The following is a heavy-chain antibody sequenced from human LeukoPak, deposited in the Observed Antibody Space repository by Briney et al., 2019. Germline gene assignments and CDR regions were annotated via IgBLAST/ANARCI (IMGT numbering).Heavy chain of an antibody. J-gene: IGHJ4*02. Sequence: ESGPTLVKPTQTLTLTCTFSGFSLSTSGVGVGWIRQPPGKALEWLALIYWNDDKRYSPSLKSRLTITKDTSKNQVVLTMTNMDPVDTATYYCAHSLYYYDSSGYSLPLPFDYWGQGTLVTVSS. D-gene: IGHD3-22*01. V-gene: IGHV2-5*01. CDR3: AHSLYYYDSSGYSLPLPFDY. CDR2: IYWNDDK. CDR1: GFSLSTSGVG.